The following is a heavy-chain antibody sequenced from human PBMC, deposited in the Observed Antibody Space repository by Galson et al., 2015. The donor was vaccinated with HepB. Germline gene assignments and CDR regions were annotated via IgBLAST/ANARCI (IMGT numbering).Heavy chain of an antibody. Sequence: LSLTCAVSGGSISSGGSSWSWIRQPPGKGLEWIGYIYHSGSTYYNPSLKSRVTISVDRSKNQFSLKLSSVTAADTSVYYCATAGGDIVGGAFDYWGQGTLVTVSS. J-gene: IGHJ4*02. CDR3: ATAGGDIVGGAFDY. CDR2: IYHSGST. CDR1: GGSISSGGSS. D-gene: IGHD2-15*01. V-gene: IGHV4-30-2*01.